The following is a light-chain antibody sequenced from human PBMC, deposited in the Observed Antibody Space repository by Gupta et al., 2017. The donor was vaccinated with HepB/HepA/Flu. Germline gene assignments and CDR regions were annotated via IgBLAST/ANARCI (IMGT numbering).Light chain of an antibody. CDR2: KAS. J-gene: IGKJ1*01. CDR1: QSVNYW. Sequence: DIQMTQSPSTLSASAGDRVTITCRASQSVNYWLAWFQKKPGTAPKVLISKASILESGVPSRFSGSGSGTEFTLTISSLQPDDFATYYCQHDDPYSWTFGQGTKVEIK. V-gene: IGKV1-5*03. CDR3: QHDDPYSWT.